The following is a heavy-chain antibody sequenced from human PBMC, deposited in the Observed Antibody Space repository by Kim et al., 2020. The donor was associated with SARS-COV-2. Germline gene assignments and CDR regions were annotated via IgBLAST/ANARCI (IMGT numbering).Heavy chain of an antibody. D-gene: IGHD3-3*01. J-gene: IGHJ4*02. CDR3: ARDRRYYDFWSGLAS. Sequence: ASVKVSCKASGYTFTSYAMHWVRQAPGQRLEWMGWINACNGNTKYSQKFQGRVTITRDTSASTAYMELSSLRSEDTAVYYCARDRRYYDFWSGLASWGQGTLVTVSS. CDR2: INACNGNT. V-gene: IGHV1-3*01. CDR1: GYTFTSYA.